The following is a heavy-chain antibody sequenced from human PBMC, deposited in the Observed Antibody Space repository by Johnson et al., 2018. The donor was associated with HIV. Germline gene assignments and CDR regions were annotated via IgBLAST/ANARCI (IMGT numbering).Heavy chain of an antibody. CDR2: IKEDGSEK. V-gene: IGHV3-7*01. CDR1: GFTFSSYA. Sequence: VQLVESGGGVVQPGRSLRLSCVASGFTFSSYAMHWVRQAPGKGLEWVDNIKEDGSEKYYVDSVKGRFTILRDNVKNSLYLQMNSLRAEDTAVYYCAREYYGSGSDAFDIWGQGTMVTVSS. CDR3: AREYYGSGSDAFDI. J-gene: IGHJ3*02. D-gene: IGHD3-10*01.